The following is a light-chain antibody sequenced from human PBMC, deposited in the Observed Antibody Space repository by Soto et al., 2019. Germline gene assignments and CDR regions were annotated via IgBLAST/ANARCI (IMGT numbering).Light chain of an antibody. Sequence: NFMLTQPHSVSASPGETVTISCTGSGGSIATNYVQWHQQRPGSAPTTVIYEDDKRPSGVPDRFSGSIDRSSNSASLIISGLKTEDEADYYCQSHDSTNVVFGRGTKLTVL. CDR2: EDD. J-gene: IGLJ2*01. CDR3: QSHDSTNVV. CDR1: GGSIATNY. V-gene: IGLV6-57*02.